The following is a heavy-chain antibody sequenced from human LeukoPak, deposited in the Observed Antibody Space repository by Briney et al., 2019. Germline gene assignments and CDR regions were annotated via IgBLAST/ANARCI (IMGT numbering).Heavy chain of an antibody. Sequence: PGRSLRLSCAASGFTFDDYAMHWVRQAPGKGLEWVSGISWNSGSLGYADSVKSRFTISRDNAKNSLYLQMNSLRAEDTALYYCARQASVGGQPGWVVDAFDIWGQGTMVTVSS. CDR2: ISWNSGSL. V-gene: IGHV3-9*01. CDR3: ARQASVGGQPGWVVDAFDI. CDR1: GFTFDDYA. J-gene: IGHJ3*02. D-gene: IGHD2-15*01.